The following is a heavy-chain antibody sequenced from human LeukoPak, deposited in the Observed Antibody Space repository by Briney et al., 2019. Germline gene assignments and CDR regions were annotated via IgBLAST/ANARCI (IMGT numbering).Heavy chain of an antibody. V-gene: IGHV1-69*06. CDR3: ARDPARLDYGEPTNWFDP. J-gene: IGHJ5*02. CDR1: GGTFSSYA. Sequence: GSSVKVSCKASGGTFSSYAISWVRQAPGQGLEWMGGIIPIFGTANYAQKFQGRVTITADKSTSTAYMELSSLRSEDTAVYYCARDPARLDYGEPTNWFDPWGQGTLVTVSS. CDR2: IIPIFGTA. D-gene: IGHD4-17*01.